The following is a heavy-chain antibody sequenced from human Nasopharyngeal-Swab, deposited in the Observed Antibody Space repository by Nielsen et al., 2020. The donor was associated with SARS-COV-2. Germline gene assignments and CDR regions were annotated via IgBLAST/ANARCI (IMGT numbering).Heavy chain of an antibody. CDR1: GYSFSSYW. J-gene: IGHJ4*02. Sequence: GESLKISCEGSGYSFSSYWINWVRQTPGKGLEWLGRIDPSDSYAKYTPSFQGHVNISADRSISTAYLQWSSLKASDTATYYCAITRLTPFDYWGQGTLVTVSS. V-gene: IGHV5-10-1*01. CDR2: IDPSDSYA. D-gene: IGHD3-9*01. CDR3: AITRLTPFDY.